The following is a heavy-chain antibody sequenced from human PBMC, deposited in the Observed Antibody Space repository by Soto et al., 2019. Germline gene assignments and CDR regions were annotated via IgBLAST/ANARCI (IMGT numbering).Heavy chain of an antibody. CDR3: ARESSSWYLSAFDI. V-gene: IGHV3-30-3*01. J-gene: IGHJ3*02. CDR1: GFTFSSYA. Sequence: QVQLVESGGGVVQPGRSLRLSCAASGFTFSSYAMHWVRQAPGKGLEWVAVISYDGSNKYYADSVKGRFTISRDNSKNTLYLQMNSLRAEDTAVYYWARESSSWYLSAFDIWGQGTMVTVSS. D-gene: IGHD6-13*01. CDR2: ISYDGSNK.